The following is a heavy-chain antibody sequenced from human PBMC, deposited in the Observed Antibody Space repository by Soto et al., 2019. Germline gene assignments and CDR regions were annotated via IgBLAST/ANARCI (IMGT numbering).Heavy chain of an antibody. D-gene: IGHD2-15*01. CDR2: INAGNGNT. CDR3: ARATSLSCYDAFDI. Sequence: ASVKVSCKAFGYTFTSYAMHWVRQAPGKRLEWMGWINAGNGNTKYSQKFQGRVTITRDTSASTAYMELSSLRSEDTAVYYCARATSLSCYDAFDICGQGTMVTVSS. V-gene: IGHV1-3*01. CDR1: GYTFTSYA. J-gene: IGHJ3*02.